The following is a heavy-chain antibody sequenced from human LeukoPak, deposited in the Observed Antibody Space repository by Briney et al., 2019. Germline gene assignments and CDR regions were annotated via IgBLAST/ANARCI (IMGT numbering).Heavy chain of an antibody. V-gene: IGHV3-30*03. D-gene: IGHD6-25*01. CDR1: GFTFSSYG. CDR2: ISYDGSNK. Sequence: PGGSLRLSCAASGFTFSSYGMHWVRQAPGKGLEWVAVISYDGSNKYYADSVKGRFTISRDNSKNTLYLQMNSLRAEDTAVYYCARDSGPRAFDIWGQGTMVTVSS. J-gene: IGHJ3*02. CDR3: ARDSGPRAFDI.